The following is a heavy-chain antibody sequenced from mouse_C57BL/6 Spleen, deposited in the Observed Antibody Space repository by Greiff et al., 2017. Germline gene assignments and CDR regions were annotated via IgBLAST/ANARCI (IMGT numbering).Heavy chain of an antibody. Sequence: QVQLKESGAELVRPGASVTLSCKASGYTFTDYEMHWVKQTPVHGLEWIGAIDPETGGTAYNQKFKGKAILTADKSSSTAYMELRSLTSEYSAVYYCTRCGNYLYYFDYWGQGTTLTVSS. V-gene: IGHV1-15*01. J-gene: IGHJ2*01. D-gene: IGHD2-1*01. CDR3: TRCGNYLYYFDY. CDR1: GYTFTDYE. CDR2: IDPETGGT.